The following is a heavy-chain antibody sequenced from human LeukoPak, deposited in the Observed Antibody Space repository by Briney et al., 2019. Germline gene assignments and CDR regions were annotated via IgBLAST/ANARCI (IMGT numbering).Heavy chain of an antibody. Sequence: PSETLSLTCTVSGGSISSSSYYWGWIRQPPGKGLEWIGSIYYSGSTYYNPSLESRLTISVDTSKNQFSLKLSSVTAADTAVYYCARRGYSSGTFDYWGQGTLVTVSS. CDR1: GGSISSSSYY. J-gene: IGHJ4*02. D-gene: IGHD6-19*01. V-gene: IGHV4-39*01. CDR2: IYYSGST. CDR3: ARRGYSSGTFDY.